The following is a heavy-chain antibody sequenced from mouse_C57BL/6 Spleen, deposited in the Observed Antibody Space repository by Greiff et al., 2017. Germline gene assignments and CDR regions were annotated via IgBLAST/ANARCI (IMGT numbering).Heavy chain of an antibody. Sequence: QVQLKESGPGLVAPSQSLSITCTVSGFSLTSYAISWVRQPPGKGLEWLGVIWTGGGTNYNSALKSRLSISKDNSKSQVFLKMNSLQTDDTAGYYCAKSYYDSSYYAMDYWGQGTSVTVSS. J-gene: IGHJ4*01. V-gene: IGHV2-9-1*01. CDR1: GFSLTSYA. CDR2: IWTGGGT. D-gene: IGHD1-1*01. CDR3: AKSYYDSSYYAMDY.